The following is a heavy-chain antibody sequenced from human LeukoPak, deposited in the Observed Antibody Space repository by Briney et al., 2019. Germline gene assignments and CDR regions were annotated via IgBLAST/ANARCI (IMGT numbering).Heavy chain of an antibody. CDR3: ARGLYYDILARRLGYYMDV. CDR1: GFTFSDYY. D-gene: IGHD3-9*01. CDR2: ISSSGSTI. J-gene: IGHJ6*03. V-gene: IGHV3-11*04. Sequence: PGGSLRLSCAASGFTFSDYYMSWIRQAPGKGLEWVSYISSSGSTIYYADSVKGRFTISRDNAKNSLYLQMNSLRAEDTAVYYCARGLYYDILARRLGYYMDVWGKGTTVTISS.